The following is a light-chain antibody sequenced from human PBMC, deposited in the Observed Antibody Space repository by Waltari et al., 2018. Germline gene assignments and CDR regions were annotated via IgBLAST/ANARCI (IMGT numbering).Light chain of an antibody. Sequence: QSVLTQPPSVSGTPGQRVSFSCSGSSSNIGSKSVNWYQQVPGKAPKLLIYSNNQRPSGVPDRFSGSKSGTSASLAISGLQSEDEADYYCATWDDSLNGLFGGGTRLTVL. V-gene: IGLV1-44*01. CDR1: SSNIGSKS. CDR3: ATWDDSLNGL. CDR2: SNN. J-gene: IGLJ2*01.